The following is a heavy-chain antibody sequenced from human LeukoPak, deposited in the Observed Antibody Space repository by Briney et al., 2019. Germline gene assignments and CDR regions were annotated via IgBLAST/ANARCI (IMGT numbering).Heavy chain of an antibody. D-gene: IGHD3-3*01. CDR1: GYTFTGYC. J-gene: IGHJ4*02. CDR2: ISAYDGNT. Sequence: ASVKVSCTASGYTFTGYCIHWVREAPGQGLEWMGWISAYDGNTYYAQNLQDRLTLTTDTSTSTAYMELRSLRSDDTAVFYCATVVSHYLHILVFDHWGQGNLVTVSS. V-gene: IGHV1-18*01. CDR3: ATVVSHYLHILVFDH.